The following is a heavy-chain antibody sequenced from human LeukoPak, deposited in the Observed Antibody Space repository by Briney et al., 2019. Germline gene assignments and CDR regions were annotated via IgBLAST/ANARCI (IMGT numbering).Heavy chain of an antibody. Sequence: GASVKVSCKASGGTFSSYAISWVRQAPGQGLEWMGRIIPILGIANYAQKFQGRVTITADESTSTAYMELSSLRSEDTAVYYCATVDTAMVNPLYYFDYWGQGTLVTVSS. CDR1: GGTFSSYA. J-gene: IGHJ4*02. CDR2: IIPILGIA. D-gene: IGHD5-18*01. V-gene: IGHV1-69*04. CDR3: ATVDTAMVNPLYYFDY.